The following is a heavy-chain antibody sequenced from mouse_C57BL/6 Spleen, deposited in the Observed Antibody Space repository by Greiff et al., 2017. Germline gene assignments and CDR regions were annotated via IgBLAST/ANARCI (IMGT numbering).Heavy chain of an antibody. V-gene: IGHV1-82*01. D-gene: IGHD2-5*01. Sequence: VQLQQSGPELVKPGASVKISCTASGYAFSSSWMNWVKQRPGKGLEWIGRIYPGDGYTNYNGKFKGQATLATDKSSSTAYMQLSSLTSEDSAVYFWLYYSNYDWYCDVWGTGTTVTVSS. CDR3: LYYSNYDWYCDV. CDR1: GYAFSSSW. J-gene: IGHJ1*03. CDR2: IYPGDGYT.